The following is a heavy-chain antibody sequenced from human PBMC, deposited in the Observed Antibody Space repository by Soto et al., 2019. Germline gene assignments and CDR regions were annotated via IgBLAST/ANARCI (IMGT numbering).Heavy chain of an antibody. Sequence: PSETLSLTCTVSGGSISSYYWSWIRQPPGKGLEWIGYIYYTGSTNYNPSLKSRVTISVDTSKNQFSLKLSSVTTANTAVYYCARTVDIRGVIIREFDYWGQGNLVTVSS. D-gene: IGHD3-10*01. CDR3: ARTVDIRGVIIREFDY. CDR2: IYYTGST. V-gene: IGHV4-59*01. CDR1: GGSISSYY. J-gene: IGHJ4*02.